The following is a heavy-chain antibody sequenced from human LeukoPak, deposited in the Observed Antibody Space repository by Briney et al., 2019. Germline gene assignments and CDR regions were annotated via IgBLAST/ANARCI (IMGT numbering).Heavy chain of an antibody. V-gene: IGHV3-73*01. D-gene: IGHD3-16*01. CDR3: TYVDFDY. Sequence: GGSLRLSCAASGFTFSGSAMHWVPQASGKGLECVGRIRSKANSYATAYAASVKGRFTISRDDSKNTAYLQMNSLKTEDTAVYYCTYVDFDYWGQGTLVTVSS. J-gene: IGHJ4*02. CDR1: GFTFSGSA. CDR2: IRSKANSYAT.